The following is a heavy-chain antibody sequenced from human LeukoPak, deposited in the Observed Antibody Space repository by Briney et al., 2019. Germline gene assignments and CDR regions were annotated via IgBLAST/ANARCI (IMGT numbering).Heavy chain of an antibody. V-gene: IGHV4-59*01. Sequence: SETLSLTCTVSGGSISSDYWSWIRQPPGKGLEWIGYIYYSGSTNYNPSLKSRVTMSVDTSKNQFSLKLGSVTAADTAVYYCARYDFNKFFDYWGQGTLVTVSS. D-gene: IGHD3-3*01. CDR2: IYYSGST. CDR1: GGSISSDY. J-gene: IGHJ4*02. CDR3: ARYDFNKFFDY.